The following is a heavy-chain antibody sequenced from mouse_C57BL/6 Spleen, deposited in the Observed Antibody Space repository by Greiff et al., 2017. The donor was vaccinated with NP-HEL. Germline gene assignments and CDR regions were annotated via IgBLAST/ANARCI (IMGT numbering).Heavy chain of an antibody. Sequence: QVQLKESGAELVKPGASVKISCKASGYAFSSYWMNWVKQRPGKGLEWIGQIYPGDGDTNYNGKFKGKATLTADKSSSTAYMQLSSLTSEDSAVYFCARDDYAWFAYWGQGTLVTVSA. V-gene: IGHV1-80*01. CDR2: IYPGDGDT. CDR3: ARDDYAWFAY. CDR1: GYAFSSYW. D-gene: IGHD2-4*01. J-gene: IGHJ3*01.